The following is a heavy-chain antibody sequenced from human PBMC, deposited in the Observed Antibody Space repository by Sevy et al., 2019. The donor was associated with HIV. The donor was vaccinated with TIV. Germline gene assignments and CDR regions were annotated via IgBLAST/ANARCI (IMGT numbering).Heavy chain of an antibody. D-gene: IGHD3-22*01. V-gene: IGHV4-61*01. Sequence: SETLSLTCAVSGVSVSSDTYYWSWIRQPPGRGLEWIGYVYHTGSTNYSPSFKSRVTISVDTSKNQFTRRLFPVAAADTAVYYCAREPYFFDKSGYYWDYWGQGALVTVS. J-gene: IGHJ4*02. CDR3: AREPYFFDKSGYYWDY. CDR1: GVSVSSDTYY. CDR2: VYHTGST.